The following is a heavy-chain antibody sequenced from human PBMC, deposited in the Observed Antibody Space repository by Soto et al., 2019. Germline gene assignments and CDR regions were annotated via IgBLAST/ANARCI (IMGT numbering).Heavy chain of an antibody. D-gene: IGHD2-2*01. V-gene: IGHV3-66*01. CDR3: ARATFMPPGHGWFDP. CDR2: IYSGGST. Sequence: EVQLVESGGGLVQPGGSLRLSCAASGFTVSSNYMSWVRQAPGKGLEWVSVIYSGGSTYYADSVKGRFTISRDNSKNTLYLQMNSLRAEDTAVYYCARATFMPPGHGWFDPWGQGTLVTVSS. J-gene: IGHJ5*02. CDR1: GFTVSSNY.